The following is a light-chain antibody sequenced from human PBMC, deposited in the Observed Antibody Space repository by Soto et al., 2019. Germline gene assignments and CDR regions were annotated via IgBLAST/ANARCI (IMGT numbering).Light chain of an antibody. V-gene: IGLV7-46*01. CDR3: LLSYNVPYL. CDR2: DTT. CDR1: TGAVTNGHY. J-gene: IGLJ1*01. Sequence: QAVVTQEPSLTVSPGGTVTLTCGSSTGAVTNGHYPYWFQQKPGQAPRTLIYDTTNRHSWPPARFSGSLLGGKAALTLSGAQPEDEAEYSCLLSYNVPYLFGTGTKVTVL.